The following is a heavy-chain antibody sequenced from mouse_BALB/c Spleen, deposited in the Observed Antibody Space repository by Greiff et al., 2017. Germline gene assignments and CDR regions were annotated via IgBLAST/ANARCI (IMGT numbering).Heavy chain of an antibody. J-gene: IGHJ4*01. D-gene: IGHD2-1*01. CDR2: ISTYYGDA. CDR3: AKGGNYEAMDY. CDR1: GYTFTDYA. V-gene: IGHV1S137*01. Sequence: VKLMESGAELVRPGVSVKISCKGSGYTFTDYAMHWVKQSHAKSLEWIGVISTYYGDASYNQKFKGKATMTVDKSSSTAYMELARLTSEDSAIYYCAKGGNYEAMDYWGQGTSVTVSS.